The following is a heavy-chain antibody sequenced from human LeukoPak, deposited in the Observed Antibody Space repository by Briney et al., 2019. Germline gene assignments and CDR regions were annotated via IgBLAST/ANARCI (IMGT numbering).Heavy chain of an antibody. CDR3: ARLHGSSSPSGPYEFDY. Sequence: SETLSLTCTVSGGSISSSSYYWGWIRQPPGKGLEWIGSIYYSGSTYYNPSPKSRVTISVDTSKNQFSLKLSSVTAADTAVYYCARLHGSSSPSGPYEFDYWGQGTLVTVSS. V-gene: IGHV4-39*01. D-gene: IGHD6-6*01. J-gene: IGHJ4*02. CDR1: GGSISSSSYY. CDR2: IYYSGST.